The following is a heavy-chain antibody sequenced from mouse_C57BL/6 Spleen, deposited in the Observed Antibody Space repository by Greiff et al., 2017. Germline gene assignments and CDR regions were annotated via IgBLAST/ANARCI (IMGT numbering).Heavy chain of an antibody. CDR2: IYPGGGYT. J-gene: IGHJ2*01. D-gene: IGHD6-1*01. Sequence: QVQLQQSGAELVRPGTSVKMSCKASGYTFTNYWIGWAKQRPGHGLEWIGDIYPGGGYTNYNEKFKGKATLTADKSSSTAYMQFSSLTSEDSATYYCARCSDPYYFDYWGQGTTLTVSS. CDR3: ARCSDPYYFDY. V-gene: IGHV1-63*01. CDR1: GYTFTNYW.